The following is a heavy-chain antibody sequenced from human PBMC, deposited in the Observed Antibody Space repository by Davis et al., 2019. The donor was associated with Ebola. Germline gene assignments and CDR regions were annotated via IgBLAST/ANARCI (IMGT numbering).Heavy chain of an antibody. CDR2: IYHSGST. V-gene: IGHV4-4*02. CDR1: GGSISSSNW. D-gene: IGHD3-22*01. CDR3: ARDYYDSSGHDY. Sequence: MPSETLSLTCAVSGGSISSSNWWSWVRQPPGKGLEWIGEIYHSGSTNYNPSLKSRVTISVDKSKNQFSLKLSSVTAADTAVYYCARDYYDSSGHDYWGQGTLVTVSS. J-gene: IGHJ4*02.